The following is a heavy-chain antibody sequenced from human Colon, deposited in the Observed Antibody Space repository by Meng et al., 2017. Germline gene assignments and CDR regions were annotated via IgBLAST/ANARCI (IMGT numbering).Heavy chain of an antibody. CDR1: GASITTRNW. D-gene: IGHD3-16*01. CDR3: ARGGDWGFDY. CDR2: VFHTGGT. V-gene: IGHV4-4*02. J-gene: IGHJ4*02. Sequence: QVPLQESGPGLVKPSETLSPPCAVSGASITTRNWWNWVRQAPGKGLEWIGDVFHTGGTSYNPSLESRLTISVDRSKNQFYLNLRSVTAADTATYYCARGGDWGFDYWGPGTLVTVSS.